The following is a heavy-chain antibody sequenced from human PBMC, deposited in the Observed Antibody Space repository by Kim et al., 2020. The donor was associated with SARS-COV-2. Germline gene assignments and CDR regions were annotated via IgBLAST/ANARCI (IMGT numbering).Heavy chain of an antibody. CDR3: ARFLYYYDSSGPNWFDP. J-gene: IGHJ5*02. V-gene: IGHV1-69*02. Sequence: FQGRVTITADKSTSTAYMELSSLRSEDTAVYYCARFLYYYDSSGPNWFDPWGQGTLVTVSS. D-gene: IGHD3-22*01.